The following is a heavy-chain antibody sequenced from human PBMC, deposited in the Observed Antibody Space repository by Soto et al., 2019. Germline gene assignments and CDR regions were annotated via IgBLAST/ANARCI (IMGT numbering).Heavy chain of an antibody. CDR3: ARDRTGGITMVRDFDP. Sequence: ASVKVSCKASGYTFTSYGISWVRQAPGQGLEWMGWISAYNGNTNYAQKLQGRVTMTTDTSTSTAYMELRSLRSDDTAVYYCARDRTGGITMVRDFDPWGQGTLVTVSS. V-gene: IGHV1-18*01. D-gene: IGHD3-10*01. CDR1: GYTFTSYG. CDR2: ISAYNGNT. J-gene: IGHJ5*02.